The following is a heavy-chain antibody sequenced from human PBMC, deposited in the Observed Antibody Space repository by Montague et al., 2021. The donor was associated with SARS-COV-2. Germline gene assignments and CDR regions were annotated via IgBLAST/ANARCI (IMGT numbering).Heavy chain of an antibody. D-gene: IGHD3-3*01. CDR1: GGSFSGHY. J-gene: IGHJ6*03. V-gene: IGHV4-34*01. Sequence: SKTLSLTCAVYGGSFSGHYWSWIRQPPGKGLEWIGEINHSGSPKYNPSLKSRVILLVDTSKNQFSLKLSSVTAADTAVYYCARGQPAAVPFYGIWNGQRDYYYYRGVWAKGTTVTVSS. CDR2: INHSGSP. CDR3: ARGQPAAVPFYGIWNGQRDYYYYRGV.